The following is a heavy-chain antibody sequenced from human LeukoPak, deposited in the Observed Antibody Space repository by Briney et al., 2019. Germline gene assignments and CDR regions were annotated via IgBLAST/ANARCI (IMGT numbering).Heavy chain of an antibody. J-gene: IGHJ4*02. CDR1: GYIFTNYG. CDR3: ARTRDGYNYADDY. V-gene: IGHV1-46*01. D-gene: IGHD5-24*01. Sequence: ASVKVSCKASGYIFTNYGISWVRQAPGQGLEWMGIINPSGGSTSYAQKFQGRVTMTRDMSTSTVYMELSSLRSEDTAVYYCARTRDGYNYADDYWGQGTLVTVSS. CDR2: INPSGGST.